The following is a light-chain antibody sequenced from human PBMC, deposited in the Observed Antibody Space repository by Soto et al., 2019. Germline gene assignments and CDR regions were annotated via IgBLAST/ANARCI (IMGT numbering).Light chain of an antibody. CDR3: QQANDWPPT. CDR1: QAISKN. V-gene: IGKV3-15*01. CDR2: DAS. J-gene: IGKJ1*01. Sequence: RVMTQPPVTLSVSPGERVTLSCRASQAISKNLAWYQQKPGQAPRLLIFDASTRATGIPARFSGSGSGTEFTLTISSLQSEDFAVYYCQQANDWPPTFGQGTRV.